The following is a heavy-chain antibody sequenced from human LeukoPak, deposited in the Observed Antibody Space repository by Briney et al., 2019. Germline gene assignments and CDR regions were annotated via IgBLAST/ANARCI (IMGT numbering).Heavy chain of an antibody. J-gene: IGHJ3*02. V-gene: IGHV1-46*01. Sequence: ASVKVSCKASGYTFTSYYMHWVRQAPGQGLEWMGIINPSGGSTSYAQKFQGRVTMTRDTSTSTVYMELSSLRSEDMAVYYCAKSGDSSGYYDAFDIWGQGTMVTVSS. CDR1: GYTFTSYY. CDR2: INPSGGST. D-gene: IGHD3-22*01. CDR3: AKSGDSSGYYDAFDI.